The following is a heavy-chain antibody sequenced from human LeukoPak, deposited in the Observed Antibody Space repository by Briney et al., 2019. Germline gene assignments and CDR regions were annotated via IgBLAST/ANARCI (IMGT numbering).Heavy chain of an antibody. CDR2: ISTDNGNT. CDR3: AREIPWGSGIYGMDV. CDR1: GFTFTSPG. Sequence: ASVKVSCKASGFTFTSPGISWVRQAPGQGLEWMGWISTDNGNTNSAQNLQGRVTMTTDTSTTTAYMELSSLTSDDTAVYYCAREIPWGSGIYGMDVWGQGTTVTVSS. V-gene: IGHV1-18*01. J-gene: IGHJ6*02. D-gene: IGHD3-10*01.